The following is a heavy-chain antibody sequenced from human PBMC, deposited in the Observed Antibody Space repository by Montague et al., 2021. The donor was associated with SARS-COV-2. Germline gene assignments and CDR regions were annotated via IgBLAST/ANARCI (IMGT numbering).Heavy chain of an antibody. CDR2: IFRGGAT. D-gene: IGHD3-10*01. J-gene: IGHJ6*02. CDR3: ARTSRGSRYFYGVDV. Sequence: SETLSLTCTVSGDSISDYCWSWIRQPPGMGLEWIGYIFRGGATNYNPPLKSRVIISLDTSKSQFSLRLSSVTAADTAIYYCARTSRGSRYFYGVDVWGQGTTVTVSS. CDR1: GDSISDYC. V-gene: IGHV4-59*01.